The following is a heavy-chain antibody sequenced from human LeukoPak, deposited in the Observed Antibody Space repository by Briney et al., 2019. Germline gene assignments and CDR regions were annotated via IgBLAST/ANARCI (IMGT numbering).Heavy chain of an antibody. V-gene: IGHV1-46*01. CDR3: AREGYYDFWSGHFNWFDP. D-gene: IGHD3-3*01. Sequence: ASVKVSCKASGYTFTSYYMHWVRQAPGQGLEWMGIINPSGGSTSYAQKFQGRVTMTRDTSTSTVYMELSSPRSEDTAVYYCAREGYYDFWSGHFNWFDPWGQGTLVTVSS. CDR1: GYTFTSYY. CDR2: INPSGGST. J-gene: IGHJ5*02.